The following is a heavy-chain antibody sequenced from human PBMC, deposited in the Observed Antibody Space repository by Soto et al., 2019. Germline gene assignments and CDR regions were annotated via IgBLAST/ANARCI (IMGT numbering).Heavy chain of an antibody. CDR3: AKGYCTSSNCYYYYYMDV. Sequence: EVQLVESGGGLVQPGRYLRLSCAASGFTFDDYAMHWVRQAPGKGLEWVSGISWNSGSIGYAYSVKGRFSISRDNAKNSLYLQMNSLRADDTALYYCAKGYCTSSNCYYYYYMDVWGKGTTVTVSS. D-gene: IGHD2-2*01. J-gene: IGHJ6*03. V-gene: IGHV3-9*01. CDR2: ISWNSGSI. CDR1: GFTFDDYA.